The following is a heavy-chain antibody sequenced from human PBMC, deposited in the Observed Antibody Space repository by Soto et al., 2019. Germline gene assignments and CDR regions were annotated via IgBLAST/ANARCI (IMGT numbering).Heavy chain of an antibody. Sequence: ASVKVSCKASGYTFTSYDINWVRQATGQGLEWMGWMNPNSGNTDYAQKFQGRVTMTTDTSTSTAYMELRSLRSDDTAVYYCARDLPPAIYDYIWGSYRSDAFDIWGQGTMVTVSS. V-gene: IGHV1-8*01. D-gene: IGHD3-16*02. CDR1: GYTFTSYD. CDR3: ARDLPPAIYDYIWGSYRSDAFDI. CDR2: MNPNSGNT. J-gene: IGHJ3*02.